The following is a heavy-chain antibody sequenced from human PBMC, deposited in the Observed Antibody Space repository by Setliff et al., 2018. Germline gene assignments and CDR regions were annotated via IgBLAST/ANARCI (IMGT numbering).Heavy chain of an antibody. CDR2: INPNSGGT. D-gene: IGHD1-26*01. CDR3: ARDCGSYYLLFDC. CDR1: GYTFTGYY. J-gene: IGHJ4*02. Sequence: ASVKVSCKASGYTFTGYYMHWVRQAPGQGLEWMGWINPNSGGTNYAQKFQGRVTMTRDTSISTAYMELSRLRSDDTAVYYCARDCGSYYLLFDCWGQGTLVTVS. V-gene: IGHV1-2*02.